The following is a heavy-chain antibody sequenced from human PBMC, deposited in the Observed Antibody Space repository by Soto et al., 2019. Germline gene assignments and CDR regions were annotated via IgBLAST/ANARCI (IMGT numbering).Heavy chain of an antibody. CDR1: GGSFSGYY. V-gene: IGHV4-59*04. D-gene: IGHD1-20*01. CDR3: ATSQKGYNWNYFDH. J-gene: IGHJ4*02. CDR2: VFYTGFT. Sequence: LSLTCAVYGGSFSGYYWAWLRQSPGKGPEWIGSVFYTGFTSYNPSLESRVSVSVDTSKSQFSLKLSAVTAADTAVYYCATSQKGYNWNYFDHWGQGALVTVSS.